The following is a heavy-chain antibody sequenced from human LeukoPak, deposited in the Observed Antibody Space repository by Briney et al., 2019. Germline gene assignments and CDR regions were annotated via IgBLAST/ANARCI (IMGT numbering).Heavy chain of an antibody. Sequence: GGSLRLSCAASGFTVSSNYMSWVRQAPGKGLEWVSVIYSGGSTYYADSVKGRFTISRDNSKNTLYLQMNSLRAEDTAVYYCARDPPAGYSYDYDYWGQGTLVTVSS. CDR1: GFTVSSNY. CDR3: ARDPPAGYSYDYDY. V-gene: IGHV3-66*01. CDR2: IYSGGST. D-gene: IGHD5-18*01. J-gene: IGHJ4*02.